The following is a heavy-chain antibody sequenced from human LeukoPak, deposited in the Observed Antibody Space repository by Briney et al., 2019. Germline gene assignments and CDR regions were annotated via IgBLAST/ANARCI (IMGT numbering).Heavy chain of an antibody. CDR1: GGSISSGDYY. CDR2: IYYSGST. J-gene: IGHJ6*02. CDR3: ARGRCSSTSCYPRGVYYYGMDV. Sequence: SQTLSLTCTVSGGSISSGDYYWSWIRQPPGKGLEWIGYIYYSGSTYYNPSLKSRVTISVDTSKNQFSLRLSSVTAADTAVYYCARGRCSSTSCYPRGVYYYGMDVWGQGTTVTVSS. V-gene: IGHV4-30-4*08. D-gene: IGHD2-2*01.